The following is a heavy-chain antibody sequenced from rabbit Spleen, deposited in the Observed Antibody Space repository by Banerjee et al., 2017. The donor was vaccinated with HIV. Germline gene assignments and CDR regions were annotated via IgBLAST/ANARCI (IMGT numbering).Heavy chain of an antibody. CDR2: INATTGKP. CDR3: ARDLPGAIGWNFYL. CDR1: GFSFSDRDV. Sequence: QEQLVESGGGLVQPEGSLTLTCKASGFSFSDRDVMCWVRQAPGKGLEWIACINATTGKPVYATWASGRFTISRTSSTTVTLRMTSLTAADTATYFCARDLPGAIGWNFYLWGPGTLVTVS. D-gene: IGHD3-1*01. J-gene: IGHJ4*01. V-gene: IGHV1S45*01.